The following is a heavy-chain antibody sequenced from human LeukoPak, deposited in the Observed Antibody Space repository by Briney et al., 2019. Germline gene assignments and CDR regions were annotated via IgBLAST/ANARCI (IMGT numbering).Heavy chain of an antibody. CDR1: GFTFTTYW. V-gene: IGHV3-30*02. CDR2: IRYVGRDR. D-gene: IGHD2-21*02. CDR3: AKDRPRLPFDL. Sequence: GGSLRLSCVASGFTFTTYWMSWARKAPDKGLEGGAFIRYVGRDRYYADSVKGRFTISRDNSKNTLYLQMSSLRAEDTAVYYCAKDRPRLPFDLRGQGTPVTVSS. J-gene: IGHJ4*02.